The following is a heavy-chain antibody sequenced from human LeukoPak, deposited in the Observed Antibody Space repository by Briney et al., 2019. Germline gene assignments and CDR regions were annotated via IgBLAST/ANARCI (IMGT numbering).Heavy chain of an antibody. CDR3: AREGGRAVPGRFDQ. J-gene: IGHJ4*02. CDR1: GINFRSSG. V-gene: IGHV3-30*02. D-gene: IGHD6-13*01. Sequence: GGSLRLSCAASGINFRSSGMHWVRQAPGKGLEWVTFIQNDGSDKYYAASVKGRFTISRDNSKNTVYLHMASLRADDTALCYCAREGGRAVPGRFDQWGQGTLVTVSS. CDR2: IQNDGSDK.